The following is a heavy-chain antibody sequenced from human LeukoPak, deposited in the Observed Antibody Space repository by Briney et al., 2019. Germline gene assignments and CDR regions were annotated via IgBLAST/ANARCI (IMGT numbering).Heavy chain of an antibody. CDR1: GGTFSSYA. CDR3: ARVHLAYCGGDCYNYFDY. J-gene: IGHJ4*02. Sequence: ASVKVSCKASGGTFSSYAISWVRQAPGQGLEWMGGIIPIFGTANYAQKFQGRVTITADESTSTAYMELSSLRSEDTAVYYCARVHLAYCGGDCYNYFDYWGQGTLVTVSS. CDR2: IIPIFGTA. D-gene: IGHD2-21*02. V-gene: IGHV1-69*13.